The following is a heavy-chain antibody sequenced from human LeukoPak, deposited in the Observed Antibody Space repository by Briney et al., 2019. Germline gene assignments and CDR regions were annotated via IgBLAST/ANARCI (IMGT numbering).Heavy chain of an antibody. Sequence: SETLSLTCTVSGGSISSSSYYWGWIRQPPGKGLEWIGSIYYSGSTYYNPSLKSRVTISVDTSKNQFSLKLSSVTAADTAVYYCARTLDYYDDYWGQGTLVTVSS. V-gene: IGHV4-39*01. CDR1: GGSISSSSYY. J-gene: IGHJ4*02. D-gene: IGHD3-22*01. CDR2: IYYSGST. CDR3: ARTLDYYDDY.